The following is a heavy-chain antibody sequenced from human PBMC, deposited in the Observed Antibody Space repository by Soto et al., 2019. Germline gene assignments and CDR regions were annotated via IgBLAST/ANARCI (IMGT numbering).Heavy chain of an antibody. V-gene: IGHV4-59*01. J-gene: IGHJ4*02. CDR2: MYYTGST. CDR3: ASTLATGYSDS. D-gene: IGHD3-9*01. CDR1: GGSISAYY. Sequence: QVQLQESGPGLVKPSETLSLTCTVSGGSISAYYWSWIRQPPGKGLEWIGSMYYTGSTNYNSSLKSRVTISVDTSRVHFSLRLSSVTAADTAVYYCASTLATGYSDSWGQGALVTVSS.